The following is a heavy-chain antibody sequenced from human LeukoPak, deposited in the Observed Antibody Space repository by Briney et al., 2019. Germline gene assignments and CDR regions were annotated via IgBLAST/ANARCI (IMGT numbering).Heavy chain of an antibody. Sequence: SQTLSLTCTVSGGSIGGSYYWNLIRQPAGKGLEWIGRIYSSGTANYNPSLKSRVTISVDTSKNQFSLKLTSVTAADTAIYYCARIIYYYETGGFRDYFDSWGQGTLVTVSS. CDR2: IYSSGTA. J-gene: IGHJ4*02. V-gene: IGHV4-61*02. CDR3: ARIIYYYETGGFRDYFDS. D-gene: IGHD3-22*01. CDR1: GGSIGGSYY.